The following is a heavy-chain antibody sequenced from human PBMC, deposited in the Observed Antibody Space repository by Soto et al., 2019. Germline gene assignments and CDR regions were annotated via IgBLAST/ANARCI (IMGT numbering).Heavy chain of an antibody. V-gene: IGHV4-34*01. CDR1: GGSFSGYY. J-gene: IGHJ5*02. CDR3: ARVSGWYANWFDP. D-gene: IGHD6-19*01. Sequence: SETLSLTCAVYGGSFSGYYWSWIRQPPGKGLEWIGEINHSGSTNYNPSLKSRVTISVDTSKNQFSLKLSSVTAADTAVYYCARVSGWYANWFDPWGQGTLVT. CDR2: INHSGST.